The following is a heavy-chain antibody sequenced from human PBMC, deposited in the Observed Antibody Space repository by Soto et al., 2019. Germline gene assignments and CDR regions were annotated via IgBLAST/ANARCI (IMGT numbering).Heavy chain of an antibody. CDR3: AKDLGYSSGWDSFDY. Sequence: EVQLLESGGGLVQPGGSLRLSCAASGFTFSSYAMSWVRQAPGKGLEWVSAISGSGGSTYYADSVKGRFTISRDNSKNTLYLQMNSLRAEDTAVYYRAKDLGYSSGWDSFDYWGQGTLVTVSS. J-gene: IGHJ4*02. D-gene: IGHD6-19*01. CDR2: ISGSGGST. V-gene: IGHV3-23*01. CDR1: GFTFSSYA.